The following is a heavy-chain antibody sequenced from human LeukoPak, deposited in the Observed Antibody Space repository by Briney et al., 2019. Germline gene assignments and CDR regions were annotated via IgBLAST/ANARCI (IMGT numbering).Heavy chain of an antibody. CDR2: ISSSSSTI. J-gene: IGHJ4*02. CDR3: ARDPHIAAAGTIFDY. Sequence: GGSLRLSCAVSGFTFSSCSMNWVLQAPGKGLEWVSYISSSSSTIYYADSVKGRFTISRDNAKNSLYLQMNSLRDEDSAVYYCARDPHIAAAGTIFDYWGQGTLVTVSS. CDR1: GFTFSSCS. D-gene: IGHD6-13*01. V-gene: IGHV3-48*02.